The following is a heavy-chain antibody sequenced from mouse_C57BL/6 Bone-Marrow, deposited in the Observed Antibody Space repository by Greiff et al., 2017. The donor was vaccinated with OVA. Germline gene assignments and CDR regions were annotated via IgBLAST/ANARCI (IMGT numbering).Heavy chain of an antibody. CDR2: IYPGSGST. CDR1: GYSFTSYY. V-gene: IGHV1-66*01. Sequence: QVQLQQSGPELVKPGASVKISCKASGYSFTSYYIHWVKQRPGQGLEWIGWIYPGSGSTKYNEKFKGKATLTADTSSSTAYMQLSSLTSEDSAVYYCARWGYYYGSIFDYWGQGTTLTVSS. D-gene: IGHD1-1*01. CDR3: ARWGYYYGSIFDY. J-gene: IGHJ2*01.